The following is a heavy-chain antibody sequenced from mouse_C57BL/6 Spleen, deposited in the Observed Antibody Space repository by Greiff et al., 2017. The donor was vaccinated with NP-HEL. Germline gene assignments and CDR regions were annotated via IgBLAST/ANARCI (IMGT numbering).Heavy chain of an antibody. CDR2: ISDGGSYT. D-gene: IGHD1-1*01. V-gene: IGHV5-4*01. J-gene: IGHJ4*01. CDR1: GFTFSSYA. Sequence: DVHLVESGGGLVKPGGSLKLSCAASGFTFSSYAMSWVRQTPEKRLEWVATISDGGSYTYYPDNVKGRFTISRDNAKNNLYLQMSQLKAEDTAMYYWERAGEYGRYYAMDYWGQGTSVTVSS. CDR3: ERAGEYGRYYAMDY.